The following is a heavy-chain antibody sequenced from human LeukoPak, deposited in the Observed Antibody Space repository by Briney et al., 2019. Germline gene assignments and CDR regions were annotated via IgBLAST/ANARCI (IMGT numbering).Heavy chain of an antibody. D-gene: IGHD2-21*02. CDR2: NSAYNGNT. CDR1: GYTFTGYY. J-gene: IGHJ4*02. CDR3: ARGPYCGGDCYDPVDY. Sequence: GASVKVSCKASGYTFTGYYMHWVRQAPGQGLEWMGWNSAYNGNTNYAQKLQGRVTMTTDTSTSTAYMELRSLRSDDTAVYYCARGPYCGGDCYDPVDYWGQGTLVTVSS. V-gene: IGHV1-18*04.